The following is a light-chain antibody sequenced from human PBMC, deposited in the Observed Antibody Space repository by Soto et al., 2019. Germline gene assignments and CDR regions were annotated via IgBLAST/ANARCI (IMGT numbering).Light chain of an antibody. V-gene: IGLV4-69*01. J-gene: IGLJ1*01. CDR2: LNSDGSH. Sequence: QLVLTQSPSASASLGASVKLTCTLSSGHSSDAIAWHQQQPEKGPRYLMKLNSDGSHSKADGIPDRFSGSSSGAERYLTISSLQSEDEADYYCQTWGTGIRVFGTGTKLTVL. CDR3: QTWGTGIRV. CDR1: SGHSSDA.